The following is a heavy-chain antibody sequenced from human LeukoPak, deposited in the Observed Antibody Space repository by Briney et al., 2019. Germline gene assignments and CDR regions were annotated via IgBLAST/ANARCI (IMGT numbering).Heavy chain of an antibody. V-gene: IGHV1-18*01. J-gene: IGHJ5*02. CDR1: GYTFTSYG. Sequence: ASVKVSCKASGYTFTSYGISWVRQAPGQGLEWMGWISAYNGNTNYAQKLQGRVTMTTATSTSTAYMELRSLRSDDTAVYYCARRQGGGDRNWFDPWGQGTLVTVSS. CDR3: ARRQGGGDRNWFDP. CDR2: ISAYNGNT. D-gene: IGHD2-21*02.